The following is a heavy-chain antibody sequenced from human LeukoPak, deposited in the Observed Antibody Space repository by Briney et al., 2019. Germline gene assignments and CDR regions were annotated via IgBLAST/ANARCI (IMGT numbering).Heavy chain of an antibody. Sequence: QTGGSLILSCAASGFTFSIYAMSWVRQAPGKGLEWVSAISGSGSSTYYADSVKGRFTSSRDNSKNTVYLQMNSLRADDTAVYYCVPHQQLVRGFDYWGQGTLVTVSS. D-gene: IGHD6-13*01. CDR3: VPHQQLVRGFDY. CDR2: ISGSGSST. V-gene: IGHV3-23*01. J-gene: IGHJ4*02. CDR1: GFTFSIYA.